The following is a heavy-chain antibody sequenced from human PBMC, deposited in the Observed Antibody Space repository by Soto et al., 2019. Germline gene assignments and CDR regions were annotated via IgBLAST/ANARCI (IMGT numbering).Heavy chain of an antibody. CDR1: RYSFTSYW. V-gene: IGHV5-10-1*01. Sequence: GESLKISCKGSRYSFTSYWISWVRQMPGKGLNRRRRIHPHDSCTEYGRSFQGHGTISSDKYISTTYLQWSSLNASDTAMSYCARTYYYDRSCYYSEYFQSWGKGTLVTVSS. J-gene: IGHJ1*01. CDR3: ARTYYYDRSCYYSEYFQS. CDR2: IHPHDSCT. D-gene: IGHD3-22*01.